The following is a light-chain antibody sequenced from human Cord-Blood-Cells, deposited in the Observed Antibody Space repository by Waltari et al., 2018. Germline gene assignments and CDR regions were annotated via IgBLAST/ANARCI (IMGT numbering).Light chain of an antibody. CDR1: SSNIGAGYD. V-gene: IGLV1-40*01. J-gene: IGLJ3*02. CDR3: QAYDNSLSGWV. CDR2: CNR. Sequence: QSVLTQPPSVSGAPGQRVTISCTGSSSNIGAGYDVHWYQQLPGTAPQLRPQCNRHRPSGVPARFSGPKAGTSASLAITWLQAEDGGDYYCQAYDNSLSGWVFGGGTKLTVL.